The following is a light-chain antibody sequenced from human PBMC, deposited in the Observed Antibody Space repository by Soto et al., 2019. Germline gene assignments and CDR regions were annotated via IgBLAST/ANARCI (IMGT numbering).Light chain of an antibody. Sequence: EIVLTQSPGTLSLSPGERATLYCRASQSVSSSYLAWYQQKPGQAPRLLIYGASNRATGIPDRFSGSGSGTDFTLTISRLEPEDFAVYYCQQYGSSPYTFGQGTKLEIK. CDR1: QSVSSSY. J-gene: IGKJ2*01. CDR2: GAS. V-gene: IGKV3-20*01. CDR3: QQYGSSPYT.